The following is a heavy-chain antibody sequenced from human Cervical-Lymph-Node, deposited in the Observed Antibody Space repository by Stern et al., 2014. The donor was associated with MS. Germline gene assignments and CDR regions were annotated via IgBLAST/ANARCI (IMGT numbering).Heavy chain of an antibody. CDR3: ARGLLGSENAFDI. Sequence: HVQLGQSGAEVKKPGASVKVSCKPSGYTFTSYGISCVRQAPGQGPEWIGWIDANNGNTSYAQKLRGRGAMTTDTSTSTAYMELRSLKSDDTAVYYCARGLLGSENAFDIWGQGTMVTVSS. D-gene: IGHD2-15*01. CDR1: GYTFTSYG. J-gene: IGHJ3*02. CDR2: IDANNGNT. V-gene: IGHV1-18*01.